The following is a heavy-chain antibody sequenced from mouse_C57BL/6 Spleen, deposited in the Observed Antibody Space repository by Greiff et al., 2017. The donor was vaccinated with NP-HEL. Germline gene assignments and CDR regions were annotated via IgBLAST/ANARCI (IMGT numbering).Heavy chain of an antibody. V-gene: IGHV1-76*01. CDR2: IYPGSGNT. CDR1: GYTFTDYY. J-gene: IGHJ2*01. Sequence: QVQLQQSGAELVRPGASVKLSCKASGYTFTDYYINWVKQRPGQGLEWIARIYPGSGNTYYNEKFKGKATLTAEKSSSTAYMQLSSLTSEDSAVYFCARWVWDGTCFDYWGQGTTLTVSS. CDR3: ARWVWDGTCFDY. D-gene: IGHD4-1*01.